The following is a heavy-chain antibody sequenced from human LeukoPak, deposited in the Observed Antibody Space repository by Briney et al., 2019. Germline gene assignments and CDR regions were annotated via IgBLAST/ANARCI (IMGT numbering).Heavy chain of an antibody. Sequence: GGSLRLSCAASGFTFSSYEMNWVRQAPGKGLEWVSAISSGGGGTYYADSVKGRFTISRDNSKNTLYLQMNSLRAEDTAVYYCARDPHIAVVGYYFDFWGQGTLVTVSS. D-gene: IGHD2-15*01. CDR1: GFTFSSYE. V-gene: IGHV3-23*01. J-gene: IGHJ4*02. CDR2: ISSGGGGT. CDR3: ARDPHIAVVGYYFDF.